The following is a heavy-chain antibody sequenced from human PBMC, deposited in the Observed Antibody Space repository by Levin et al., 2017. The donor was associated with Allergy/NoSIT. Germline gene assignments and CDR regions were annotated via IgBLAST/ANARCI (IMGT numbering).Heavy chain of an antibody. CDR3: ASAYSSSSADYYYYYMDG. CDR2: MNPNSGNT. J-gene: IGHJ6*03. Sequence: ASVKVSCKASGYTFTSYDINWVRQATGQGLEWMGWMNPNSGNTGYAQKFQGRVTMTRNTSISTAYMELSSLRSEDTAVYYCASAYSSSSADYYYYYMDGWGKGTTVTVSS. D-gene: IGHD6-6*01. V-gene: IGHV1-8*01. CDR1: GYTFTSYD.